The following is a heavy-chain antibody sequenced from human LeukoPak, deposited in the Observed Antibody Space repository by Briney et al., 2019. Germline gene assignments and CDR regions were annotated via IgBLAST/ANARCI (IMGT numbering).Heavy chain of an antibody. CDR2: IYYSGST. CDR1: GGSISSYY. D-gene: IGHD2-2*01. Sequence: SETLSLTCTVSGGSISSYYWSWIRQPPGKGLEWIGYIYYSGSTNYNPSLKSRVTISVDTSKNQFSLKLSSVTAADTAVYYCARGGSMVYWGQGTLVTVSS. CDR3: ARGGSMVY. V-gene: IGHV4-59*01. J-gene: IGHJ4*02.